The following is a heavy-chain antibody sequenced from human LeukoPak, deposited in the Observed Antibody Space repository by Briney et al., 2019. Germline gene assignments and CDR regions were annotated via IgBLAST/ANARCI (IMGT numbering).Heavy chain of an antibody. CDR2: IQYDGRTNK. CDR1: GFTFSTYG. CDR3: VKDVGDYVLWYYMDV. V-gene: IGHV3-30*02. J-gene: IGHJ6*03. Sequence: GGSLRLSCAASGFTFSTYGMHWVRQAPGKGLEWVAFIQYDGRTNKYYADSVKGRFTISRDNSKNTLYLQMNSLRAEDTAVYFCVKDVGDYVLWYYMDVWGKGTTVTVSS. D-gene: IGHD4-17*01.